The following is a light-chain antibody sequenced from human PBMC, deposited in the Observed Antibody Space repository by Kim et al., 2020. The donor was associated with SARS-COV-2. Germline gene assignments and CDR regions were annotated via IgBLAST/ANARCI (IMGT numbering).Light chain of an antibody. CDR3: QVWDRSTYV. CDR2: RDS. V-gene: IGLV3-9*01. CDR1: NIGSKK. J-gene: IGLJ1*01. Sequence: SVALGQTARITCGGNNIGSKKVHWYQQKPGQAPVLVIYRDSNRPSGIPERFSGSNSGNTATLTISRAQAGDEADYYCQVWDRSTYVFGTETKVTVL.